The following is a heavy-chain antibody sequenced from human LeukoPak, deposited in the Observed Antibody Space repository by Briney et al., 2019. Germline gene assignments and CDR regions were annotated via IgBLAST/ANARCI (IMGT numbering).Heavy chain of an antibody. CDR1: GFTFSSYA. CDR2: ISYDGSNK. Sequence: PGGSLRLSCAASGFTFSSYAMHWVRQAPGKGLEWVAVISYDGSNKYYADSVKGRFIISRDNSKNTLYLQMNSLRAEDTAVYYCASLVYGLGSENFDYWGQGTLVTVSS. CDR3: ASLVYGLGSENFDY. V-gene: IGHV3-30*04. D-gene: IGHD3-10*01. J-gene: IGHJ4*02.